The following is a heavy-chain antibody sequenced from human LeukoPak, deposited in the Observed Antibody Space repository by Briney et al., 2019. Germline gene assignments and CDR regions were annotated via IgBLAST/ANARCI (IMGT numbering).Heavy chain of an antibody. D-gene: IGHD1-26*01. CDR2: INHSGST. J-gene: IGHJ4*02. CDR1: GGSFSGYY. V-gene: IGHV4-34*01. CDR3: ARHSGSYYHFDY. Sequence: KPSETLSLTCAVYGGSFSGYYWSWIRQPPGKGLEWIGEINHSGSTNYNPSLKSRVTISVDTSKNQFSLKLSSVTAADTAVYYCARHSGSYYHFDYWGQGTLVTVSS.